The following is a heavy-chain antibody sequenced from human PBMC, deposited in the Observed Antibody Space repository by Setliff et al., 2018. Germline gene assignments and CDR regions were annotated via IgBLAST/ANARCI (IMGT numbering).Heavy chain of an antibody. CDR3: ARESATIGEFPLYYFDK. V-gene: IGHV4-4*08. CDR2: FHTGGAT. J-gene: IGHJ4*02. D-gene: IGHD3-10*01. CDR1: GGSISSYY. Sequence: KTSETLSLTCTVSGGSISSYYWSWILQPPGKGLEWIGHFHTGGATDYNLSLKSRVTITLDSSKNQFPLRLSSVTDADAAVYFCARESATIGEFPLYYFDKWGQGIPVTVSS.